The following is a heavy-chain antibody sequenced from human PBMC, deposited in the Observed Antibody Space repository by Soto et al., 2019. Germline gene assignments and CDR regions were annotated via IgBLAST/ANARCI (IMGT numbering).Heavy chain of an antibody. V-gene: IGHV3-30*18. D-gene: IGHD6-13*01. Sequence: PGGSLRLSCRTSGFTFSSYGMHWVRQAPGKGLEWVAVISYDGSNKYYADSVKGRFTISRDNSKNTLYLQMNSLRAEDTAVYYCAKEAAAGTMDYWGQGTLVTVSS. CDR3: AKEAAAGTMDY. J-gene: IGHJ4*02. CDR1: GFTFSSYG. CDR2: ISYDGSNK.